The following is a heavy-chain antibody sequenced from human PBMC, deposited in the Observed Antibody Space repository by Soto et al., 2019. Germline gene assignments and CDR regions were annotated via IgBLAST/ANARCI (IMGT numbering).Heavy chain of an antibody. CDR2: IIPIFGTA. CDR1: GGTFSSYA. Sequence: QVQLVQSGAEVKKPGSSVKVSCKASGGTFSSYAISWVRQAPGQGLEWMGGIIPIFGTANYAQKFQGRVTITADKSTSTAYMELSSLRSEDTAVYYCAREGLPLYTAMGAFDYWGQGTLVTVSS. CDR3: AREGLPLYTAMGAFDY. D-gene: IGHD5-18*01. V-gene: IGHV1-69*06. J-gene: IGHJ4*02.